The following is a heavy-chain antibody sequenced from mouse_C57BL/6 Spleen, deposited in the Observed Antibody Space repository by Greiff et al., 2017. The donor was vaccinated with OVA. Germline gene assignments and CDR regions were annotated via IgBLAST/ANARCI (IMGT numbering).Heavy chain of an antibody. D-gene: IGHD1-1*01. CDR1: GFTFSSYA. CDR2: ISDGGSYT. CDR3: AGEAATVVAPYYDAMDY. J-gene: IGHJ4*01. Sequence: EVQLVESGGGLVKPGGSLKLSCAASGFTFSSYAMSWVRQTPEQRLEWVATISDGGSYTYYPDNVKGRFTMSRDNSTDNLYLQMSHLTSEETARYYCAGEAATVVAPYYDAMDYWGQGTSVTVSS. V-gene: IGHV5-4*01.